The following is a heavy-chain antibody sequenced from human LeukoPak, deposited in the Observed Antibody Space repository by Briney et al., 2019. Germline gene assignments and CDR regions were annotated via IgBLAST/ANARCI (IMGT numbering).Heavy chain of an antibody. Sequence: GGSLRLSCSASGFTFSSYAMHWVRQAPGKGLEYVSAISSNGGSTYYADSVKGRFTISRDNSKNTLYLQMSSLRAGDTAVYYCVKAGGYSYGYADYWGQGTLVTVSS. V-gene: IGHV3-64D*06. D-gene: IGHD5-18*01. CDR1: GFTFSSYA. CDR2: ISSNGGST. CDR3: VKAGGYSYGYADY. J-gene: IGHJ4*02.